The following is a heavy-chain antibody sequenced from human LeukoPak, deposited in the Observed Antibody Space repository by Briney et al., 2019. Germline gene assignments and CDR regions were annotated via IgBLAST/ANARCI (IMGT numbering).Heavy chain of an antibody. CDR3: ARDYGGY. CDR2: IKEDGSEK. Sequence: PGGSLRLSCAASGFTFSSYWMSWVRQAPGKGLEWVVSIKEDGSEKYYVDSVEGRFTISRDNAKNSLSLQTNSLRVEDTAMYYCARDYGGYWGQGTLVTVSS. D-gene: IGHD3-16*01. V-gene: IGHV3-7*03. J-gene: IGHJ4*02. CDR1: GFTFSSYW.